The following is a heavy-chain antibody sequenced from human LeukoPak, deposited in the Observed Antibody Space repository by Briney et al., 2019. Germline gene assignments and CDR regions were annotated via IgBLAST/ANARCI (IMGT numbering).Heavy chain of an antibody. V-gene: IGHV3-21*01. CDR1: GFTFSSYS. D-gene: IGHD2-15*01. CDR2: ISSSSSYI. J-gene: IGHJ4*02. Sequence: GGSLRLSCAASGFTFSSYSMNWVRQAPGKGLEWVSSISSSSSYIYYADSVKGRFTISRDNAKDSLYLQMNSLRAEDTAVYYCARDSVSYCSGGSCFDYWGQGTLVTVSS. CDR3: ARDSVSYCSGGSCFDY.